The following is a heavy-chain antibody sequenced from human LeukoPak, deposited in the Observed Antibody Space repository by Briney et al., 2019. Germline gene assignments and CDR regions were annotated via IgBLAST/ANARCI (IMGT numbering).Heavy chain of an antibody. V-gene: IGHV3-23*01. CDR3: AKGGSSGYYFPFDY. J-gene: IGHJ4*02. CDR1: GFTFSSYA. CDR2: ISGSGGST. D-gene: IGHD3-22*01. Sequence: GASLRLSCAASGFTFSSYAMSWVRQAPGKGLEWVSAISGSGGSTYYADSVKGRFTISRDNSKNTLYLRMNSLRAEDTAVYYCAKGGSSGYYFPFDYWGQGTLVTVSS.